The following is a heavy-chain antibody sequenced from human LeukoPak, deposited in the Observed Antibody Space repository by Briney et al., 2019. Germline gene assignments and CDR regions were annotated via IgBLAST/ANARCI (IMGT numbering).Heavy chain of an antibody. CDR3: ARDLLNEGNHLDY. D-gene: IGHD4-23*01. CDR2: IYYSGST. V-gene: IGHV4-30-4*08. CDR1: GGSISSGDYY. J-gene: IGHJ4*02. Sequence: SQTLSLTCTVSGGSISSGDYYWSWIRQPPGKGLEWIGYIYYSGSTYYNPSLKSRVTISVDTSKNQFSLKLSSVTAADTAVYYCARDLLNEGNHLDYWGQGSLVTVSS.